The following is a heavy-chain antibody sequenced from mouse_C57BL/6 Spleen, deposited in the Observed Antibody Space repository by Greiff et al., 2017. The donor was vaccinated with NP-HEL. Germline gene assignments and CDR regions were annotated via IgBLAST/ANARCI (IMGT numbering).Heavy chain of an antibody. J-gene: IGHJ3*01. D-gene: IGHD1-1*01. V-gene: IGHV1-26*01. CDR3: ARSARYPFAY. CDR2: INPNNGGT. CDR1: GYTFTDYY. Sequence: EVQLQQSGPELVKPGASVKISCKASGYTFTDYYMNWVKQSRGKSLEWIGDINPNNGGTSYNQKFKGKATLTVDKSSSTAYMELRSLTSEDSAVYYCARSARYPFAYWGQGTLVTVSA.